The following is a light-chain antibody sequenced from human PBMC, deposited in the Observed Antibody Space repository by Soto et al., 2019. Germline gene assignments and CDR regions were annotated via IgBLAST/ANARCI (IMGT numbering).Light chain of an antibody. CDR1: QSVSTF. Sequence: EIVLTQSPATLSLSPGERVTLSCRASQSVSTFVAWYQHKPGQAPRPLIYDTFKRATGVPDRFSGSGSGTDFTLTISRLESEDFAVYHCQQYGSSPLTFGGGTKVDIK. V-gene: IGKV3-20*01. J-gene: IGKJ4*01. CDR2: DTF. CDR3: QQYGSSPLT.